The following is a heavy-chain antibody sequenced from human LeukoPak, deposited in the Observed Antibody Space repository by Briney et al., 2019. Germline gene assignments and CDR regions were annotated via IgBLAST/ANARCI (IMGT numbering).Heavy chain of an antibody. CDR2: INHSGST. CDR3: ARSYYYGSGFDY. D-gene: IGHD3-10*01. V-gene: IGHV4-34*01. J-gene: IGHJ4*02. Sequence: KPSQTLSLTCAFYGGSFGGYYWSWIRQPPGKGLEWIGEINHSGSTNYNPSLKSRVTISVDTSKNQFSLKLSSVTAADTAVYYCARSYYYGSGFDYWGQGTLVTVSS. CDR1: GGSFGGYY.